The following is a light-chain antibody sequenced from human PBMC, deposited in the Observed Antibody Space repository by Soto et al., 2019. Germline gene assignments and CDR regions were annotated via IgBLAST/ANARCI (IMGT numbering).Light chain of an antibody. CDR3: QHYKPWPLS. Sequence: ELVLTQSPATLSVSPGERATLSCRSSQGVGSTLAWYQQAPGQAPRLLIYDASTRATGIPARFSGDGSGTECTLTISSLQSDDIAVYYSQHYKPWPLSFGGGTRVEI. J-gene: IGKJ4*01. CDR2: DAS. V-gene: IGKV3-15*01. CDR1: QGVGST.